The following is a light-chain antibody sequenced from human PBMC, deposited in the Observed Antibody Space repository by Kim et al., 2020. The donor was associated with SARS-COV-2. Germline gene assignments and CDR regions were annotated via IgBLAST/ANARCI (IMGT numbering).Light chain of an antibody. CDR3: CSYAASSSLV. CDR2: GVT. Sequence: GQLFTISCTGTNRDVGGYTYVSWYQHHPAKPPKLMIYGVTDRPSGVPDRFSGSKSGNTASLTISGLRAEDEADYYCCSYAASSSLVFGGGTKVTVL. V-gene: IGLV2-11*01. J-gene: IGLJ3*02. CDR1: NRDVGGYTY.